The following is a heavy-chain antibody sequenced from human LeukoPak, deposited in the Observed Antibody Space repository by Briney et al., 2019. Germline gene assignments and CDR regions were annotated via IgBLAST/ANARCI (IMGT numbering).Heavy chain of an antibody. CDR2: ISGSGGST. J-gene: IGHJ4*02. Sequence: GGSLRLSCAASGFTFSSYAMSWVRQAPGKGLEWVSAISGSGGSTYYADSVKGRFTISRDNSKNTLYLQMNSLETEDTAVYYCARGRDRGSHFDCWGQGTLVTVSS. V-gene: IGHV3-23*01. CDR1: GFTFSSYA. CDR3: ARGRDRGSHFDC. D-gene: IGHD1-26*01.